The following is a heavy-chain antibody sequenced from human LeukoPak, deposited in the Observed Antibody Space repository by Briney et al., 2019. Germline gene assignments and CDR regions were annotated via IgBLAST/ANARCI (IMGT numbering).Heavy chain of an antibody. CDR1: GFTFSSYS. CDR3: ARQDPPSSPPPGSSGSYSPFGY. J-gene: IGHJ4*02. CDR2: ISSSSSYI. Sequence: TGGSLRLSCAASGFTFSSYSMNWVRQAPGKGLEWVSSISSSSSYIYYADSVKGRFTISRDNAKNSLYLQMNSLRAEDTAVYYCARQDPPSSPPPGSSGSYSPFGYWGQGTLVTVPS. V-gene: IGHV3-21*01. D-gene: IGHD3-10*01.